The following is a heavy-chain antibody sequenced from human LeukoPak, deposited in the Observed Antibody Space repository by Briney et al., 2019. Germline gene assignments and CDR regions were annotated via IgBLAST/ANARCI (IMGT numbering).Heavy chain of an antibody. D-gene: IGHD4/OR15-4a*01. CDR2: ISGSGSTI. CDR1: GFSFNNFA. CDR3: AKATMDTTYFDS. Sequence: QPGGSLRLSCAASGFSFNNFAMSWVRQAPGKGLEWVSAISGSGSTIFYADSVKGRFTVSRDNSENTLFLQMNCLGAEDTALYYCAKATMDTTYFDSWGQGTLVTVSS. J-gene: IGHJ4*02. V-gene: IGHV3-23*01.